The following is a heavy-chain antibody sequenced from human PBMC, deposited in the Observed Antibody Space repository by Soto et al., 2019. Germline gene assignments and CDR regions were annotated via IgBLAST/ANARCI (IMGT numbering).Heavy chain of an antibody. CDR3: ARVGFSSYYDSNPPGAFDI. J-gene: IGHJ3*02. CDR1: GFTFSDYY. CDR2: ISSSSSYI. Sequence: PGGSLRLSCAASGFTFSDYYMSWIRQAPGKGLEWVSSISSSSSYIYYADSVKGRFTIYRDNAKNSLYLQMNSLRAEDTAVYYCARVGFSSYYDSNPPGAFDIWGQGTMVTVSS. V-gene: IGHV3-11*06. D-gene: IGHD3-22*01.